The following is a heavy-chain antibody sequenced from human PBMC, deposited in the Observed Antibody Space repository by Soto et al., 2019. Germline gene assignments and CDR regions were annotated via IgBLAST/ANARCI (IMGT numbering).Heavy chain of an antibody. CDR3: ATWNYHYYYGMDV. Sequence: QVQLVQSGAEVKKPGCSVKVSCKDSGGTFSSYAISWERQAPGQGLEWMGGIIPIFGTANYAQKFQGRVTITADESTSTAYMELSSLRSEDTAVYYCATWNYHYYYGMDVWGQGTTVTVSS. D-gene: IGHD1-7*01. CDR2: IIPIFGTA. V-gene: IGHV1-69*12. J-gene: IGHJ6*02. CDR1: GGTFSSYA.